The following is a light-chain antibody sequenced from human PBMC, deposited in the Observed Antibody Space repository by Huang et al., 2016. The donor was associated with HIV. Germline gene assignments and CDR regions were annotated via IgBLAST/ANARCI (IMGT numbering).Light chain of an antibody. CDR3: QQYNDWPPMYT. Sequence: EIVMTQSPATVSVSPGARATLSCRASQSVNSNLAWYQQKPGQAPRLLIYGASTRASGIPARFRCSGSGTEFTLTISSLQSEDFAVYYCQQYNDWPPMYTFGQGTKLEIK. CDR1: QSVNSN. CDR2: GAS. J-gene: IGKJ2*01. V-gene: IGKV3-15*01.